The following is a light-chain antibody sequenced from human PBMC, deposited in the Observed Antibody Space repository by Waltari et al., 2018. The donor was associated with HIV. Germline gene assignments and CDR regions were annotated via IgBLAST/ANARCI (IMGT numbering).Light chain of an antibody. J-gene: IGLJ3*02. V-gene: IGLV1-40*01. CDR3: QSYDSSLSGSWV. CDR2: GNS. Sequence: QSVLTQPPSVSGAPGQRVTISCTGSSSNIGAGYDVPWYQQLPGTAPKLLIYGNSNRPSGGPDRFSGSKSGTSASLAITGLQAEDEADYYCQSYDSSLSGSWVFGGGTKLTVL. CDR1: SSNIGAGYD.